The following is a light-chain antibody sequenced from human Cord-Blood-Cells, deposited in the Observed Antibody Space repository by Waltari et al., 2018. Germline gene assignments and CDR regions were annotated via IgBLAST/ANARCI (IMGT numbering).Light chain of an antibody. Sequence: DIVMTQSPLSLPVIPGEGASIPCRPSQSLLHSNGYNYLDWYLQKPGQSPQLLIYLGSNRASGVPDRFSGSGSGTDFTLKISRVEAEDVGVYYCMQALQTPRTFGQGTKVEIK. CDR1: QSLLHSNGYNY. V-gene: IGKV2-28*01. CDR2: LGS. CDR3: MQALQTPRT. J-gene: IGKJ1*01.